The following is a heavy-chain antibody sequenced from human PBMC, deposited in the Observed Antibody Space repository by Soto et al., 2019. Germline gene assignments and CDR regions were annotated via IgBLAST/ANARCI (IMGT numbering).Heavy chain of an antibody. CDR3: AKDSGPYYSSMDV. CDR1: GFNFSSYG. Sequence: PGGSLRLSCAASGFNFSSYGMHWVRQAPGKGLEWVAVISYDGKSQYYAESVRGRFTISRDNPKKTLFLQMNSLSADDTAIFYCAKDSGPYYSSMDVWGQGTTVTVSS. D-gene: IGHD2-21*01. V-gene: IGHV3-30*18. J-gene: IGHJ6*02. CDR2: ISYDGKSQ.